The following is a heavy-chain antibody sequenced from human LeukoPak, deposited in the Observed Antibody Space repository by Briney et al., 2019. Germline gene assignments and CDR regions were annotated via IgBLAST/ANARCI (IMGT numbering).Heavy chain of an antibody. CDR1: GYTFTGYS. J-gene: IGHJ3*02. V-gene: IGHV1-2*02. D-gene: IGHD3-22*01. CDR3: ARDDTYYYDSSQREDAFDI. Sequence: ASVKVSCKASGYTFTGYSMHWVRQAPGQGLEWMGWINPNSGDTNYAQKFQGRVTMTRDTSISTAYMELSSLRSDDTAVYYCARDDTYYYDSSQREDAFDIWGQGTMVTVSS. CDR2: INPNSGDT.